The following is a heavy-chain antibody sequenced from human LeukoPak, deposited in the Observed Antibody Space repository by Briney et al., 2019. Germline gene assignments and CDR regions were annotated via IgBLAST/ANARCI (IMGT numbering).Heavy chain of an antibody. CDR1: GASLINYY. J-gene: IGHJ5*02. CDR2: IDHSGGT. D-gene: IGHD2/OR15-2a*01. V-gene: IGHV4-34*01. CDR3: AMVLWQSARPGP. Sequence: SETLSLTRAVYGASLINYYWSWIRQSPGKGLEWIGDIDHSGGTSYNPALRSRVTMSIDPSRNQFYLKINSVTASDTAVYYCAMVLWQSARPGPWDQGSLVTVSS.